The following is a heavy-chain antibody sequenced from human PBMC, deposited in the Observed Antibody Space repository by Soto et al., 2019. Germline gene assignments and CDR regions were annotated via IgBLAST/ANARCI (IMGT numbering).Heavy chain of an antibody. V-gene: IGHV4-61*01. CDR1: GGSVSSGSYY. CDR3: ARGIEGWYQGRYYYGMDV. D-gene: IGHD6-19*01. J-gene: IGHJ6*02. Sequence: QVQLQESGPGLVKPSETLSLTCTVSGGSVSSGSYYWSRIRQPPGKGLEWIRYIYYSGSTNYHPSLKSRVTISVDTSKNQISLKLSSVTAADTAVYYCARGIEGWYQGRYYYGMDVWGQGTTVTVSS. CDR2: IYYSGST.